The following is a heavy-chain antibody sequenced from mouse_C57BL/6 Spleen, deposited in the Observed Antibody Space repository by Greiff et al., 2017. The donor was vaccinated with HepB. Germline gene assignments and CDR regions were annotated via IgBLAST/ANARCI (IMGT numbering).Heavy chain of an antibody. D-gene: IGHD4-1*01. J-gene: IGHJ3*01. CDR3: ARAANWDEGFAY. Sequence: QVQLQQPGAELVKPGASVKLSCKASGYTFTSYWMQWVKQRPGQGLEWIGEIDPSDSYTNYNQKFKGKATLTVDTSSSTAYMQLSSLTSEDSAVYYCARAANWDEGFAYWGQGTLVTVSA. CDR1: GYTFTSYW. V-gene: IGHV1-50*01. CDR2: IDPSDSYT.